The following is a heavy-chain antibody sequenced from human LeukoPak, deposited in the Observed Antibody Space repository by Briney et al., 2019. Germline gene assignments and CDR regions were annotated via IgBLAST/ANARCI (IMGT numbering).Heavy chain of an antibody. V-gene: IGHV4-61*01. J-gene: IGHJ4*02. CDR2: IYYSGST. CDR3: AAGIAGAEGY. CDR1: GVSVSSGSYY. D-gene: IGHD1-26*01. Sequence: SETLSLTCTVSGVSVSSGSYYWSWIRQPPGKGLEWIGYIYYSGSTNYNPSLKSRVTISVDTSKNQFSLKLSSVTAADTAVYYCAAGIAGAEGYWGQGTLVTVSS.